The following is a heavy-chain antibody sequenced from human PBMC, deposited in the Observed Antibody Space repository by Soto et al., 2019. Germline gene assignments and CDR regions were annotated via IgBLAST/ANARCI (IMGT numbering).Heavy chain of an antibody. Sequence: QVPLVQSGPDLKRPGASMKVSCKASGYTFTSYGISWVRQAPGQGLEWMAWISPLKGRTQYSQKAQGRVTLSTDTSSYTAYMEMTTLRVDDTAVYYCAMDYGDRPEYFKHWGQGTLVTV. D-gene: IGHD4-17*01. V-gene: IGHV1-18*04. CDR2: ISPLKGRT. J-gene: IGHJ1*01. CDR1: GYTFTSYG. CDR3: AMDYGDRPEYFKH.